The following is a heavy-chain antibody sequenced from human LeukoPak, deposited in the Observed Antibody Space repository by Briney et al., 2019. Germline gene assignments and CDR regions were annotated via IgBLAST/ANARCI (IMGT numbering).Heavy chain of an antibody. V-gene: IGHV4-59*01. CDR2: ISQSGNT. CDR3: VRAGPGNLNWRYFIDL. CDR1: GDFINKYF. Sequence: SETLSLTCTVSGDFINKYFWSWLRQSPGKGLEWIGYISQSGNTIYHPSLKSRVTLSLEKSKNQFSFGLSSLTAADPAVYFLVRAGPGNLNWRYFIDLWGERILDSVSS. D-gene: IGHD1-1*01. J-gene: IGHJ5*02.